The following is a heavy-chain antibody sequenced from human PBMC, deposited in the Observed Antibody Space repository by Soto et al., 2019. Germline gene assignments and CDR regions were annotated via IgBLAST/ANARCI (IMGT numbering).Heavy chain of an antibody. CDR2: ISAYNGNT. J-gene: IGHJ4*02. CDR3: ARDGTIDVDTAMVPSDY. CDR1: GYTFTSCG. V-gene: IGHV1-18*01. D-gene: IGHD5-18*01. Sequence: ASVKVSCKDSGYTFTSCGISWVRQAPGQGLEWMGWISAYNGNTNYAQKLQGRVTMTTDTSTSTAYMELRSLRSDDTAVYYCARDGTIDVDTAMVPSDYWGQGTLVTVS.